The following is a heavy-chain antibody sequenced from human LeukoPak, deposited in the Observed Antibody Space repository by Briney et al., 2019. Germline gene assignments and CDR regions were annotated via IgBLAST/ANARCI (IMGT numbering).Heavy chain of an antibody. D-gene: IGHD4/OR15-4a*01. V-gene: IGHV3-48*01. CDR3: AKVSLNMVNDAFDI. Sequence: GGSLRLSCAASGFTFSSYSMNWVRQAPGKGLEWVSYISSLSGTIHYADSVTGRFIISRDNSKNTLYLQMNSLRAEDTAMYYCAKVSLNMVNDAFDIWGQGTMVSVSS. CDR1: GFTFSSYS. J-gene: IGHJ3*02. CDR2: ISSLSGTI.